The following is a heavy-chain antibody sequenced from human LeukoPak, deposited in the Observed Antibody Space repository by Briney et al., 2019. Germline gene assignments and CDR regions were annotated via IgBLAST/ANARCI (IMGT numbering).Heavy chain of an antibody. D-gene: IGHD4-11*01. CDR2: IYYSGST. J-gene: IGHJ4*02. CDR3: ARDPRTTVTTYFDY. Sequence: SETLSLTCTVSGGSMSPYHWGWIRQPPGKGLEWTGYIYYSGSTNYNPSLKSRVTMSVDTSKNQFSLKLSSVTAADTAVYYCARDPRTTVTTYFDYWGQGTLVTVSS. V-gene: IGHV4-59*12. CDR1: GGSMSPYH.